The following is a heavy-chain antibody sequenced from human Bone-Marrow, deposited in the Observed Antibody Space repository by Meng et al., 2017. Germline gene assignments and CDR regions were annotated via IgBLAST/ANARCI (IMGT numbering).Heavy chain of an antibody. D-gene: IGHD6-19*01. Sequence: VQLRAPGPGLVKPSGILSLTCVFSGGSISSIDWWSWVRQPPGKWLEWIGEIYHGGDTNYNPSLTSRVTIAIDKSKNQFSLKLSSVTAADTAVYYCASWIYSCGWQWGQGALVTVSS. CDR3: ASWIYSCGWQ. CDR1: GGSISSIDW. CDR2: IYHGGDT. J-gene: IGHJ4*02. V-gene: IGHV4/OR15-8*02.